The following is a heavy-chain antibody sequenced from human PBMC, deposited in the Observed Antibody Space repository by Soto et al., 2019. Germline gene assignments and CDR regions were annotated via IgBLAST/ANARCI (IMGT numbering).Heavy chain of an antibody. CDR2: LSGDAVNT. CDR1: GFTFSRYV. J-gene: IGHJ4*02. Sequence: LLESGGGLVQPGGSLRLSCAASGFTFSRYVMSWVRQAPGKGLEWLSGLSGDAVNTYYADHVKGRFTISRDNSRNTLYLQMNSLRAEDTAVYHCAMSLGATGTFLFEYWGQGTPVTVSS. D-gene: IGHD6-13*01. CDR3: AMSLGATGTFLFEY. V-gene: IGHV3-23*01.